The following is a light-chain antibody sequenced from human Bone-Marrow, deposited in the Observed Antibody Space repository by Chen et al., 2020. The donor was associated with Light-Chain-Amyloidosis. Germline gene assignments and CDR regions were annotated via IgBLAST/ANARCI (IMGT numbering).Light chain of an antibody. CDR3: QQYYSYPWT. CDR1: QGISSY. Sequence: AIRMTQSPSSFSASTGDRVTITCRASQGISSYLAWYQQKPGKAPKLLIYAASTLQSGVPSRFGGSGSETDFTLTISCLQSGDFATYYCQQYYSYPWTFGQGTKVEIK. J-gene: IGKJ1*01. V-gene: IGKV1-8*01. CDR2: AAS.